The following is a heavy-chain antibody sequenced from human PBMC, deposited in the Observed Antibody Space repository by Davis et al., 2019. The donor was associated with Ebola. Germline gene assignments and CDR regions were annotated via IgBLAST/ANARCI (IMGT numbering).Heavy chain of an antibody. V-gene: IGHV4-39*01. CDR1: GASIDGSSYY. J-gene: IGHJ6*02. CDR2: IYYSGNT. CDR3: ARGPSYGSMVYGLDV. D-gene: IGHD5-18*01. Sequence: SETLSLTCTVSGASIDGSSYYWGWIRQPPGKGLEWIGSIYYSGNTFYNPSLKSRVTISVDTSKNQFSLKLSSVTAADTAVFYCARGPSYGSMVYGLDVWGQGTTVTVSS.